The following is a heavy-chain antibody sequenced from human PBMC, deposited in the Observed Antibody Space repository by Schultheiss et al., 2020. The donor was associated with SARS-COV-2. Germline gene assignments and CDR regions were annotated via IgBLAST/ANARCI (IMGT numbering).Heavy chain of an antibody. Sequence: SQTLSLTCAVYGGSFSGYYWSWIRQPAGKGLEWIGRIYTSGSTNYNPSLKSRVTMSVDTSKNQFSLKLSSVTAADTAVYYCARDRGSSSWYDYYYGMDVWGQGTTVTVSS. D-gene: IGHD6-13*01. V-gene: IGHV4-4*07. CDR1: GGSFSGYY. J-gene: IGHJ6*02. CDR3: ARDRGSSSWYDYYYGMDV. CDR2: IYTSGST.